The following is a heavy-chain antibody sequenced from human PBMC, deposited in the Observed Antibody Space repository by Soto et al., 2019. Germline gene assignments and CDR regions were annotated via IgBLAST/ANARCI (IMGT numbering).Heavy chain of an antibody. Sequence: KVSCKVSGYTLTELSMHWVRQAPGKGLEWMGGFDPEDGETIYAQKFQGRVTMTEDTSTDTAYMELSSLRSEDTAVYYCATKYITIFGVVIKGYAFDIWGQGTMVTVSS. D-gene: IGHD3-3*01. J-gene: IGHJ3*02. V-gene: IGHV1-24*01. CDR1: GYTLTELS. CDR3: ATKYITIFGVVIKGYAFDI. CDR2: FDPEDGET.